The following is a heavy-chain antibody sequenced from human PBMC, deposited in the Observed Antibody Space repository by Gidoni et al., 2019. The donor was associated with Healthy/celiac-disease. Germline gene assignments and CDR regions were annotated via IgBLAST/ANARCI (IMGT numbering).Heavy chain of an antibody. CDR1: GFSLSTSGIC. V-gene: IGHV2-70*01. Sequence: QVTLRESGPALVKPTQTLTLTCTFSGFSLSTSGICVSWIRQPPGKALEWLALIDWDDDKYYSTSLKTRLTISKDTSKNQVVLTMTNMDPVDTATYYCARGNGATFGEFHAHGWFDPWGQGTLVTVSS. D-gene: IGHD3-10*01. J-gene: IGHJ5*02. CDR3: ARGNGATFGEFHAHGWFDP. CDR2: IDWDDDK.